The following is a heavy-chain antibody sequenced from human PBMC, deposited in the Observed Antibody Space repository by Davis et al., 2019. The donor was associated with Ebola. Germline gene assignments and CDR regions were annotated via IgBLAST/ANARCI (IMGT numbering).Heavy chain of an antibody. D-gene: IGHD3-16*01. CDR2: MNQYGTLV. V-gene: IGHV3-74*03. CDR1: GFTFSDYW. CDR3: VKGLGDF. J-gene: IGHJ4*02. Sequence: PGGSLRLSCGASGFTFSDYWMHWVRQVPGQGLEWVSRMNQYGTLVTYADSVEGRFTMSRDNAENTVALQMHSLRTEDTAIYYCVKGLGDFWGQGILVTVSS.